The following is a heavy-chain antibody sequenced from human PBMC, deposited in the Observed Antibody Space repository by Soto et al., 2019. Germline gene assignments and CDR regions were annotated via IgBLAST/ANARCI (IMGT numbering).Heavy chain of an antibody. D-gene: IGHD1-26*01. CDR2: INPNSFCT. V-gene: IGHV1-2*04. CDR1: GYTVTVYY. J-gene: IGHJ4*02. Sequence: GAAFKGSCKASGYTVTVYYMHLVRQAPGQGLEWIGWINPNSFCTNYAQKFQGWFTMTRDTSISTAYMELSRLRSDDTAVYYCARDRVGSGSYSHFDYWGQGTLVTVPQ. CDR3: ARDRVGSGSYSHFDY.